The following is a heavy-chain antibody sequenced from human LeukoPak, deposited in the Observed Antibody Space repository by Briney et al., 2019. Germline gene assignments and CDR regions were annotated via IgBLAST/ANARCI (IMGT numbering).Heavy chain of an antibody. V-gene: IGHV1-8*01. J-gene: IGHJ6*02. Sequence: ASVKVSCKASGYTFTSYDINWVRQATGQGLEWMGWMNPNSGNTGYAQKFQGRVTMTRNTSISTAYMELSSLRSEDTAVYYCARGGNYDFWSGNYYYYGMDVWGQGTTVTVSS. CDR2: MNPNSGNT. CDR1: GYTFTSYD. CDR3: ARGGNYDFWSGNYYYYGMDV. D-gene: IGHD3-3*01.